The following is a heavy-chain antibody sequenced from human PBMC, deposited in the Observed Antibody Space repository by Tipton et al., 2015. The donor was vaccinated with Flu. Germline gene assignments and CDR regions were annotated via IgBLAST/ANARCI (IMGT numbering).Heavy chain of an antibody. CDR3: ARFAPSGSLVVMVTTPYAYDL. J-gene: IGHJ3*01. CDR2: ISNSGSSI. V-gene: IGHV3-11*04. D-gene: IGHD5-24*01. Sequence: QLVQSGGGLVNPGRSLRLSCAASEFTFSDYYMNWIRQAPGKGLEWISYISNSGSSIYYADSVKGRFTISRDNAKNSLYLQMNSLRVEDTALYYCARFAPSGSLVVMVTTPYAYDLWGQGTMVTVSS. CDR1: EFTFSDYY.